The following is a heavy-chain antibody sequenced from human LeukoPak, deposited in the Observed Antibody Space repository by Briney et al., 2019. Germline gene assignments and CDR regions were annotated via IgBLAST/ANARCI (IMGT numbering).Heavy chain of an antibody. CDR3: ARSPVPAAHFDY. CDR2: IYYSGST. V-gene: IGHV4-59*01. J-gene: IGHJ4*02. Sequence: SETLSLTCTVSGGSISSYYWSWIRQPPGKGLEWIGYIYYSGSTNYNPSLKSRVTISVDTSKNQFSLKMSSVTAADTAVYYCARSPVPAAHFDYWGQGTLVTVSS. CDR1: GGSISSYY. D-gene: IGHD2-2*01.